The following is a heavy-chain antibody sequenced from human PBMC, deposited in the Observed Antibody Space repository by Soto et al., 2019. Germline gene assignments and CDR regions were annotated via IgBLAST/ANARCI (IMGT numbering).Heavy chain of an antibody. V-gene: IGHV1-69*08. J-gene: IGHJ4*02. CDR2: IIPILGIA. Sequence: QVQLVQSGAEVKKPGSSVKVSCKASGGTFSSYTISWVRQAPGQGLEWVGRIIPILGIANYAQKFQGRVTITADKSTSTAYMELSSLRSEDTAVYYCARDVKDDFWSGYPDAGDWGQGTLVTVSS. CDR1: GGTFSSYT. D-gene: IGHD3-3*01. CDR3: ARDVKDDFWSGYPDAGD.